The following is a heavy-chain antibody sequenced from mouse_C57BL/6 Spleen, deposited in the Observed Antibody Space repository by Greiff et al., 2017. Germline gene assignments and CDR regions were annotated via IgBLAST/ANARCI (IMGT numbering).Heavy chain of an antibody. D-gene: IGHD1-1*01. CDR3: ARGPYGSLDY. CDR2: ISYDGSN. J-gene: IGHJ2*01. Sequence: EVQLQESGPGLVKPSQSLSLTCSVTGYSITSGYYWNWIRQFPGNKLEWMGYISYDGSNNYNPSLKNRISITRDTSKHQFFLKLNSVTTEDTATYYCARGPYGSLDYWGQGTTLTVSS. V-gene: IGHV3-6*01. CDR1: GYSITSGYY.